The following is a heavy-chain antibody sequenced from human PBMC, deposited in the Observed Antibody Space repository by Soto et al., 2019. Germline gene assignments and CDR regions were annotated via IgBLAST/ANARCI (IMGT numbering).Heavy chain of an antibody. CDR1: GYTFTSYY. Sequence: ASVKVSCKASGYTFTSYYMHWVRQAPGQGLEWMGIINPSGGSTSYAQKFQGRVTMTRDTSTSTVYMELGSLRSEDTAVYYCARDRERSVSQYNWFDPWGQGTLVTVSS. V-gene: IGHV1-46*03. D-gene: IGHD1-1*01. CDR2: INPSGGST. CDR3: ARDRERSVSQYNWFDP. J-gene: IGHJ5*02.